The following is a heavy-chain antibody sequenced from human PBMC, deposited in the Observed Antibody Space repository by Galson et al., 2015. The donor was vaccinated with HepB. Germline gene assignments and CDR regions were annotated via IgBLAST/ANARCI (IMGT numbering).Heavy chain of an antibody. V-gene: IGHV3-23*01. CDR2: ISGSGGSR. Sequence: SLRLSCAASGFTFSSHAMSWVRQGPGKGLEWVSGISGSGGSRHYAASVKGRFTISRDNSRNTLYLQMNSLRAEDTAVYYCAKDRVGSSSWYNAFDIWGQGTMVTVSS. D-gene: IGHD6-13*01. CDR3: AKDRVGSSSWYNAFDI. J-gene: IGHJ3*02. CDR1: GFTFSSHA.